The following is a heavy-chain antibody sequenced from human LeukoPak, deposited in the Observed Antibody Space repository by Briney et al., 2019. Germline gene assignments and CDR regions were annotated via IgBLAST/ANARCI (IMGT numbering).Heavy chain of an antibody. CDR3: ARDSSYYDILTGFDS. J-gene: IGHJ4*02. CDR2: ISAYNGNT. CDR1: GYTFTSYG. Sequence: ASVKVSCKASGYTFTSYGISWVRQAPGQGLEWMGWISAYNGNTNYAQKLQGRLTITADQSTSTVYMELSSLRFDGTAVYYCARDSSYYDILTGFDSWGPGTVVTVSS. D-gene: IGHD3-9*01. V-gene: IGHV1-18*01.